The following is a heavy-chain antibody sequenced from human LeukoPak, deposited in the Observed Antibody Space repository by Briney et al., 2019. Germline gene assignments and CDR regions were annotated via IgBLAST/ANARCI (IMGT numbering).Heavy chain of an antibody. D-gene: IGHD3-22*01. V-gene: IGHV4-4*07. CDR2: IYTSGST. J-gene: IGHJ1*01. CDR1: GGSISGYY. CDR3: ARDYYDSSGYYFIQH. Sequence: PSETLSLTSTVSGGSISGYYWSWFRQPAGKGLEWIGRIYTSGSTNYNPSLKSRVTMSVDTSKNQFSLKLSSVTAADTAVYYCARDYYDSSGYYFIQHWGQGTLITVSS.